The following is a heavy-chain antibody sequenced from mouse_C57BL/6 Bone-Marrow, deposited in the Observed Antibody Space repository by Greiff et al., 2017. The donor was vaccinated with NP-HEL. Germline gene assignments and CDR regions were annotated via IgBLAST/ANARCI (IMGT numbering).Heavy chain of an antibody. D-gene: IGHD1-1*01. J-gene: IGHJ4*01. Sequence: VQLQQSGTVLARPGASVKMSCKTSGYTFTSYWMHWVKQRPGQGLEWIGAIYPGNSDTSYNQKFKGKANLTAVTSASTAYMELSSLTNEDSAVYYCTRTYYYGSSYAMDYWGQGTSVTVSS. CDR3: TRTYYYGSSYAMDY. CDR1: GYTFTSYW. V-gene: IGHV1-5*01. CDR2: IYPGNSDT.